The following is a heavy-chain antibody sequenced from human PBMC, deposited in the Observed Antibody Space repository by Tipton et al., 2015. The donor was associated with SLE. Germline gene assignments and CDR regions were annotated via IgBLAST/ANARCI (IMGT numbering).Heavy chain of an antibody. V-gene: IGHV4-38-2*02. CDR3: ARLGRRGGNWYFDL. CDR1: GGSISSSYY. J-gene: IGHJ2*01. D-gene: IGHD3-16*01. CDR2: IYHGGSP. Sequence: TLSLTCTVSGGSISSSYYWGWIRQPPGKGLEYIGSIYHGGSPYYNPSLKSRVTVSVDTSKNQFSLKLNSVTAADTAVYYCARLGRRGGNWYFDLWGRGTLVTVSS.